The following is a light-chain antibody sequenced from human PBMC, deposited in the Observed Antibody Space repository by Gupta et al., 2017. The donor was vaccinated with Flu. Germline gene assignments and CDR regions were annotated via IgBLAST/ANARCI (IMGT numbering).Light chain of an antibody. CDR3: QSYDISLSGAV. J-gene: IGLJ3*02. CDR1: SSNLGAGYD. Sequence: QSGLTQPPSVSGAPGQRLTISCTGSSSNLGAGYDVHWYQQFPGTATKLPRYGNTHRPSGVPDRFSGYKAGTSASLAITGLQADDEAEYFCQSYDISLSGAVFGGGTKMTVL. CDR2: GNT. V-gene: IGLV1-40*01.